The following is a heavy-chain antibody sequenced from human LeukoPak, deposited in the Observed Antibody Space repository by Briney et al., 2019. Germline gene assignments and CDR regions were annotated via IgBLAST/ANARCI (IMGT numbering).Heavy chain of an antibody. J-gene: IGHJ3*02. CDR3: ARRGIQLLSFDI. CDR2: IYYSGST. CDR1: GGSISSYY. D-gene: IGHD5-18*01. Sequence: SETLSHTCTVSGGSISSYYWSWIRQPPGKGLEWIGYIYYSGSTNYNPSLKSRVTISVDTSKNQFSLKLSSVTAADTAVYYCARRGIQLLSFDIWGQGTMVTVSS. V-gene: IGHV4-59*01.